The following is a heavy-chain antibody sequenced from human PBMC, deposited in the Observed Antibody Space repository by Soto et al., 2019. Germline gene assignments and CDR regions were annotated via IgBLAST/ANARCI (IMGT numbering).Heavy chain of an antibody. Sequence: GGSLRLSCSGSGFSFRGDAVHWVRQPPGKGLEDVSAISHNGDVTDYADSVKGRFTISRDNFKNTVYFQMSSLRVEDTAVYYCVVRGSAFDIWGQGTVVTVSS. CDR1: GFSFRGDA. D-gene: IGHD3-10*01. CDR3: VVRGSAFDI. V-gene: IGHV3-64D*08. J-gene: IGHJ3*02. CDR2: ISHNGDVT.